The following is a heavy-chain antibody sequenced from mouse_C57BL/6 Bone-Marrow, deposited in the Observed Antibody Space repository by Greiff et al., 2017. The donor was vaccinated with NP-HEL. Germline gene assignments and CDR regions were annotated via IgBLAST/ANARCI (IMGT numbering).Heavy chain of an antibody. J-gene: IGHJ1*03. CDR2: IHPNSGST. CDR1: GYTFTSYW. Sequence: QVQLQQSGAELVKPGASVKLSCKASGYTFTSYWMHWVKQRPGQGLEWIGMIHPNSGSTNYNEKFKSKATLTVDKSSSTAYMQLSSLTSEDSAVYYCARRSKGYFDVWGTGTTVTVSS. D-gene: IGHD1-3*01. V-gene: IGHV1-64*01. CDR3: ARRSKGYFDV.